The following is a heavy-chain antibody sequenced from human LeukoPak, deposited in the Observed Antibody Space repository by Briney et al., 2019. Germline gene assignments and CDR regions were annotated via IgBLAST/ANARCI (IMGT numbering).Heavy chain of an antibody. V-gene: IGHV4-59*11. CDR3: ARGGTTVTPGLLWFDP. CDR2: IYYSGST. J-gene: IGHJ5*02. Sequence: SQTLSLTCSVSGGSISSHYWSWIRQPPGKGLEWMGYIYYSGSTKYNPSLKSRVTISVDTSKNQFSLKLSSVTAADTAVYYCARGGTTVTPGLLWFDPWGQGTLVTVSS. D-gene: IGHD4-17*01. CDR1: GGSISSHY.